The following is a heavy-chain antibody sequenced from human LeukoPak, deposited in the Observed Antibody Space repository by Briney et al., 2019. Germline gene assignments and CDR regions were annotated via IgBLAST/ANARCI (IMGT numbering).Heavy chain of an antibody. V-gene: IGHV3-53*05. D-gene: IGHD3-22*01. Sequence: GGSLRLSCAASGFTVSSNYMSWVRQAPGKGLEWVSVIYSGGSTYYADSVKGRFTISRDNSKNTLYLQMNSLRAEDTAVYYCARGGSITMIVVVSPEGFDYWGQGTLVTVSS. CDR1: GFTVSSNY. CDR2: IYSGGST. CDR3: ARGGSITMIVVVSPEGFDY. J-gene: IGHJ4*02.